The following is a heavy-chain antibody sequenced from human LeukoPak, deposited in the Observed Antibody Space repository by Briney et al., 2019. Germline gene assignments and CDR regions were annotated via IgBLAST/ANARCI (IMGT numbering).Heavy chain of an antibody. J-gene: IGHJ4*02. V-gene: IGHV1-2*02. CDR3: ARLSSSWTGPLIDY. CDR2: INPNSGGT. Sequence: ASVKVSCKASGYTFTGYYMHCVRQAPGQGLEWMGWINPNSGGTNYAQKFQGRVTITRNTSISTAYMELSSLRSEDTAVYYCARLSSSWTGPLIDYWGQGTLVTVSS. CDR1: GYTFTGYY. D-gene: IGHD6-13*01.